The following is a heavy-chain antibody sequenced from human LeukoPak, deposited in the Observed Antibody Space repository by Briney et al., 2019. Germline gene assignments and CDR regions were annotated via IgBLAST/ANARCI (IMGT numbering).Heavy chain of an antibody. D-gene: IGHD2-2*02. J-gene: IGHJ4*02. CDR3: AREGTYCSSTSCYTYFDY. CDR2: IYYSGST. CDR1: GGSISSGDYY. Sequence: SQTLSLTCTVSGGSISSGDYYWSWIRQPPGKGLEWIGYIYYSGSTYYNPSLKSRVTISVDTSKNQFSLKLSSVTAADTAVCYCAREGTYCSSTSCYTYFDYWGQGTLVTVSS. V-gene: IGHV4-30-4*08.